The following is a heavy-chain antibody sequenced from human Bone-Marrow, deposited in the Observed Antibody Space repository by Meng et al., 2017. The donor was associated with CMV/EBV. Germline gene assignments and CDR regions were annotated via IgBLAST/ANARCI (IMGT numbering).Heavy chain of an antibody. CDR1: GGSVSSGSYY. Sequence: SETLSLTCTVSGGSVSSGSYYWSWIRQPPGKGLEWIGYIYYSGSTNYNPSLKSRVTISVDTSKNQFSLKLSSVTAADTAVYYCARDTVVTPPYYYYGMEVWAQGTTVTVPS. J-gene: IGHJ6*02. D-gene: IGHD4-23*01. CDR2: IYYSGST. CDR3: ARDTVVTPPYYYYGMEV. V-gene: IGHV4-61*01.